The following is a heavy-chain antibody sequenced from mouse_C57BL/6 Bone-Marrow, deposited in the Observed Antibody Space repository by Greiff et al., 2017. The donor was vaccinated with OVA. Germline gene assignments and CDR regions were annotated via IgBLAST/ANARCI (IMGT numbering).Heavy chain of an antibody. Sequence: EVKLQESGRGLVKPSQSLSLTCSVTGYSITSGYYWNWIRQFPGNKLEWMGYISYDGSNNYNPSLKNRISITRDTSKNQFFLKLNSVTTEDTATYYCASGAGSSYDYWGQGTLVTVSA. CDR1: GYSITSGYY. D-gene: IGHD1-1*01. V-gene: IGHV3-6*01. CDR3: ASGAGSSYDY. CDR2: ISYDGSN. J-gene: IGHJ3*01.